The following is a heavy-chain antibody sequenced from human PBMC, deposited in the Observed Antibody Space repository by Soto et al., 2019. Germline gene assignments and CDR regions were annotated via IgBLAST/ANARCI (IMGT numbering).Heavy chain of an antibody. CDR2: IIPFFRTA. CDR3: ARSPPMDSGDKYFYDF. J-gene: IGHJ4*02. D-gene: IGHD4-17*01. Sequence: SVKVSCKASGGAFNTFGFSWVRQAPGQGLEWMGGIIPFFRTANYAQKFQDRVTITADGSTSTVYMDLRSLRSEDTAKYYCARSPPMDSGDKYFYDFWGQGALVTVSS. V-gene: IGHV1-69*13. CDR1: GGAFNTFG.